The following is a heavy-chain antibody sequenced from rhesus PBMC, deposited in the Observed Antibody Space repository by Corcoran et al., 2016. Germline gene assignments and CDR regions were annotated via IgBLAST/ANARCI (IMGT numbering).Heavy chain of an antibody. Sequence: QVQLQESGPRLVKPSETLSLSCAVSGGSISSGYHYYWSWIRQPPGKGLEWIGYSPDVGRTSYNPSLKSRGTISRDTSKNQFSLRLTSVTAADPALYSCVRGTMVAYFFDDWGQGVLVTVSS. D-gene: IGHD4-17*01. V-gene: IGHV4-122*02. J-gene: IGHJ4*01. CDR3: VRGTMVAYFFDD. CDR2: SPDVGRT. CDR1: GGSISSGYHYY.